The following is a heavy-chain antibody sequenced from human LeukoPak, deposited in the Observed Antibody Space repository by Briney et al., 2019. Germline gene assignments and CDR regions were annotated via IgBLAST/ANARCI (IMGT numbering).Heavy chain of an antibody. Sequence: GGSLRLSCVASGFTVSNKYMSWVRQAPGKGLEWVANIKEDGSEKYYLDSVKGRFTISRDNAKNSLHLQINSLRVEDTAVYYCARNSFAELMLLGSAYGMDVWGQGTTVIVSS. V-gene: IGHV3-7*01. D-gene: IGHD2-8*01. CDR1: GFTVSNKY. CDR3: ARNSFAELMLLGSAYGMDV. J-gene: IGHJ6*02. CDR2: IKEDGSEK.